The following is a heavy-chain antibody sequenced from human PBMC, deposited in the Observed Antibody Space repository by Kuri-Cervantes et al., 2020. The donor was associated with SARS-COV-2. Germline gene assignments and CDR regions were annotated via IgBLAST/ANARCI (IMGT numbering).Heavy chain of an antibody. Sequence: SQTLSLTCAVSGYSISSGYYWGWIRQPPGKGLEWIGSIYYSGSTYYNPSLKSRVTISVDTSKNQFSLKLSSVTAADTAVYYCAVYSSSTYYYYMDVWGKGTTVTVSS. J-gene: IGHJ6*03. D-gene: IGHD6-13*01. CDR2: IYYSGST. CDR3: AVYSSSTYYYYMDV. CDR1: GYSISSGYY. V-gene: IGHV4-38-2*01.